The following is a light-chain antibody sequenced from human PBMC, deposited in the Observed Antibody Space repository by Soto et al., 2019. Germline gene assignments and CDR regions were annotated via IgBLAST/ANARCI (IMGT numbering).Light chain of an antibody. J-gene: IGLJ3*02. Sequence: QPVLTQPSSDSASLGSSVTLTCTMSSGHGTYIIAWHKQQPGKAPRSLMKLESSGSYIKGSRVPDRFSGSSSGADRSLTISNPQFEDEDYYYCETWDSNPRVFGGGTKLTVL. CDR1: SGHGTYI. CDR3: ETWDSNPRV. CDR2: LESSGSY. V-gene: IGLV4-60*02.